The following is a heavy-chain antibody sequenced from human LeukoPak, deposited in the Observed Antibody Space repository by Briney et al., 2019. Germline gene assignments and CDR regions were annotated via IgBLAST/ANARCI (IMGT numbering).Heavy chain of an antibody. CDR3: ARDTYYCSSTICYPVLAFDI. J-gene: IGHJ3*02. CDR2: IYTSGST. Sequence: PSETLSLTCTVSGGSISSYYWSWIRQPAGKGLEWIGRIYTSGSTNYNPSLKSRVTMSVDTSKNQFSLKLSSVTAADTAVYYCARDTYYCSSTICYPVLAFDIWGQGTMVTVSS. V-gene: IGHV4-4*07. D-gene: IGHD2-2*01. CDR1: GGSISSYY.